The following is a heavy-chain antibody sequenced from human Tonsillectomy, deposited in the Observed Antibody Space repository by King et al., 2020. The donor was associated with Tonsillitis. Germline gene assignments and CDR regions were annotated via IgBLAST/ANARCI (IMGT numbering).Heavy chain of an antibody. CDR2: ISSSGSTI. Sequence: VQLVESGGGLVQPGGSLRLSCAASGFTFSSYEMNWVRQAPGTGLEWFSYISSSGSTIYYADSVKGRFTISRDNAKNSLYLQMNSLRAEDTAVYYCARENTAWGYFDYWGQGTLVTVSS. D-gene: IGHD3-16*01. CDR1: GFTFSSYE. V-gene: IGHV3-48*03. J-gene: IGHJ4*02. CDR3: ARENTAWGYFDY.